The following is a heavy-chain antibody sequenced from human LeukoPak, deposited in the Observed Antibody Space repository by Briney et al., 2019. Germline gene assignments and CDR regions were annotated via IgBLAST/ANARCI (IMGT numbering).Heavy chain of an antibody. V-gene: IGHV4-61*02. CDR1: GGSISSGSYY. CDR3: ARDRDIAVAGTGYYYYYMDV. D-gene: IGHD6-19*01. J-gene: IGHJ6*03. Sequence: PSQTLSLTCTVSGGSISSGSYYWSWIRQPAGKGLEWIGRIYTSGSTNYNPSLKGRVTISVDTSKNQFSLKLSSVTAADTAVYYCARDRDIAVAGTGYYYYYMDVWGKGTTATVSS. CDR2: IYTSGST.